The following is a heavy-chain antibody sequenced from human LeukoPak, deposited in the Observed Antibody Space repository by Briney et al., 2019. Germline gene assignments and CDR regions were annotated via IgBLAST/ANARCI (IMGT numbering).Heavy chain of an antibody. CDR2: IYSGGST. V-gene: IGHV3-53*01. CDR1: GFIVNSIY. CDR3: ARGYRASNNCYYFDY. J-gene: IGHJ4*02. D-gene: IGHD2-2*01. Sequence: GGSLRLSCAASGFIVNSIYMNWVRQAPGKGLEWVSVIYSGGSTYYADSVKGRFTISRDNSKNTLYLQMNSLRAEDTAVYYCARGYRASNNCYYFDYWGQGTLVTVSS.